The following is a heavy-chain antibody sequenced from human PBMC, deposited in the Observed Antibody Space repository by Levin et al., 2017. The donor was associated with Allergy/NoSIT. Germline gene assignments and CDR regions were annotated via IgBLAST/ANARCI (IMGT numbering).Heavy chain of an antibody. Sequence: SGGSLRLSCGASGFTFSNYAVSWVRQAPGRGLEWVSAISVSGDTYYAGSVKGRFSISRDKSKDTLFFQMNSLRAEDTAVYYCARSDNIYWYGFTSWGQGTLVTVSS. CDR2: ISVSGDT. D-gene: IGHD2-8*02. J-gene: IGHJ5*02. CDR1: GFTFSNYA. V-gene: IGHV3-23*01. CDR3: ARSDNIYWYGFTS.